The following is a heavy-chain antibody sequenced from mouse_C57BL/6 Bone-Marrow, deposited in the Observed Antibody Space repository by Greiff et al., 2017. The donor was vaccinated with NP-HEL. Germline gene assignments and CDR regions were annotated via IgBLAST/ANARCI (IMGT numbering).Heavy chain of an antibody. D-gene: IGHD2-4*01. CDR1: GYTFTSYW. V-gene: IGHV1-53*01. CDR3: ASDGGEDYDDGYYFDC. Sequence: QVQLQQPGTELVKPGASVKLSCKASGYTFTSYWMHWVKQRPGQGLEWIGNINPSNGGTNYIEKFKSKATLTVDKSSSTAYMQLSSLTSEDSAVYYCASDGGEDYDDGYYFDCWGQGTTLTVSS. J-gene: IGHJ2*01. CDR2: INPSNGGT.